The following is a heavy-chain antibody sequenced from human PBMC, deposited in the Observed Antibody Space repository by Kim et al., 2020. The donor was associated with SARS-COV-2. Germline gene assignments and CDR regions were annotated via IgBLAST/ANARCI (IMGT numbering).Heavy chain of an antibody. V-gene: IGHV4-59*09. D-gene: IGHD1-1*01. CDR3: ARGEPPSVHLDS. J-gene: IGHJ4*02. Sequence: NYNPSLKSRLTMSVDTSKNQFSPKLRSVTAADTAVYYCARGEPPSVHLDSWGQGTLVIVSS.